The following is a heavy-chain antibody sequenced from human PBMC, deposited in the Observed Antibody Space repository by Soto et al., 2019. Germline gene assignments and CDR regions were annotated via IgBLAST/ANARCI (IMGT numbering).Heavy chain of an antibody. Sequence: PGGSLRLSCAASGFTFSSYWMSWVRQAPGKGLEWVANIKQDGSEKYYVDSVKGRFTISRDNAKNSLYLQMNSPRAEDTAVYYCASEPYSSGSGGAFDIWGQGTMVTVSS. CDR3: ASEPYSSGSGGAFDI. D-gene: IGHD6-19*01. CDR1: GFTFSSYW. CDR2: IKQDGSEK. V-gene: IGHV3-7*01. J-gene: IGHJ3*02.